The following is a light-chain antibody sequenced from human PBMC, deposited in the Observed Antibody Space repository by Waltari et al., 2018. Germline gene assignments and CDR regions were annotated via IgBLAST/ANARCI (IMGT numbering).Light chain of an antibody. CDR3: QQSYSTLRYT. CDR2: AAS. Sequence: CRESQSISSYLNWYQQKPGKAPKLLIYAASSLQSGVPSRFSGSGSGTDFTLSISSLQPEDFATYYCQQSYSTLRYTFGQGTRLEIK. J-gene: IGKJ2*01. V-gene: IGKV1-39*01. CDR1: QSISSY.